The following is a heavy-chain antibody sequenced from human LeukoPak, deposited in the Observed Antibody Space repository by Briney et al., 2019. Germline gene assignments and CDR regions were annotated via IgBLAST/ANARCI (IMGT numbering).Heavy chain of an antibody. V-gene: IGHV3-30-3*01. CDR3: AKDRGGREGGFDY. D-gene: IGHD1-26*01. CDR1: GFTFSSYA. CDR2: ISYDGSNK. J-gene: IGHJ4*02. Sequence: GSLRLSCAASGFTFSSYAMHWVRQAPGKGLEWVAVISYDGSNKYYADSVKGRFTISRDNSKNTLYLQMNSLRAEDTAIYYCAKDRGGREGGFDYWGQGTLVTVSS.